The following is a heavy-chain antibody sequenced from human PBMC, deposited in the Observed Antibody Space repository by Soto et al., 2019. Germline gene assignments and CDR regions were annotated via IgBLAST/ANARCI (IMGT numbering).Heavy chain of an antibody. J-gene: IGHJ4*02. CDR3: ARDPPLSMIVVVGVDDF. CDR2: ISSRSSFM. D-gene: IGHD3-22*01. Sequence: GGSLRLSCAVSGFTFSNENMNWVRQVPGKGLEWVSSISSRSSFMNYADPVKGRFTISRDNDKSSLYLQMNSLRAEDTAVYYCARDPPLSMIVVVGVDDFWGQGTLVTVSS. CDR1: GFTFSNEN. V-gene: IGHV3-21*06.